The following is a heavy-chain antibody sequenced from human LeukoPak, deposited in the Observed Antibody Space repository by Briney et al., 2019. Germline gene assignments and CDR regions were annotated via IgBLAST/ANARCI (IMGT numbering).Heavy chain of an antibody. CDR1: GGSISSYY. D-gene: IGHD3-10*01. V-gene: IGHV4-59*01. J-gene: IGHJ4*02. CDR3: ARDLTGSGTRYFDY. CDR2: IYYSGST. Sequence: SETLSLTCTVSGGSISSYYWSWIRQPPGKGLEWIGYIYYSGSTNYNPSLKSRVTISVDTSKNQFSLKLSSVTAADTAVYYCARDLTGSGTRYFDYWGQGTLVTVSS.